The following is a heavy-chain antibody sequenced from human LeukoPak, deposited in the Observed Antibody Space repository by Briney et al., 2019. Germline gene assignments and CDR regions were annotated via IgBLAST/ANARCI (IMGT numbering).Heavy chain of an antibody. CDR3: ARGLPTYYYDSSGYSGY. CDR1: GYTFTGYY. CDR2: INPNSGGT. J-gene: IGHJ4*02. D-gene: IGHD3-22*01. V-gene: IGHV1-2*02. Sequence: ASVKVSCKASGYTFTGYYMHWVRQAPGQGLEWMGWINPNSGGTNYAQKFQGRVTITRDTSISTAYMELSRLRSDDTAVYYCARGLPTYYYDSSGYSGYWGQGTLVTVSS.